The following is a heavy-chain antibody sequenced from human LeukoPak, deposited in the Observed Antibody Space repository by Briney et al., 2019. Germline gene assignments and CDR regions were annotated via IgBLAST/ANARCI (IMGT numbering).Heavy chain of an antibody. D-gene: IGHD4-17*01. V-gene: IGHV3-74*01. J-gene: IGHJ4*02. CDR1: GFTFSNYW. CDR2: INSDGSST. Sequence: GGSLRLSCAASGFTFSNYWMHWVRQAPGKGLAWVSHINSDGSSTTYADSVKGRFTISRDNAKNTLYLQMNRLRAEDTAVYYCAKDLVRITNTVTFDYWGQGTQVTVSS. CDR3: AKDLVRITNTVTFDY.